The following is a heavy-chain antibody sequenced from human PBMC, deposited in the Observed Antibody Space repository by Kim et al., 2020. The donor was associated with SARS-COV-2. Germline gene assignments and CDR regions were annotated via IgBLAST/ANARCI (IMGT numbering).Heavy chain of an antibody. D-gene: IGHD2-21*02. CDR3: AREIVVVTAINYYYYGMDV. J-gene: IGHJ6*02. V-gene: IGHV4-34*01. Sequence: RVTISVDTSKNQFSLKLSSVTAADTAVYYCAREIVVVTAINYYYYGMDVWGQGTTVTVSS.